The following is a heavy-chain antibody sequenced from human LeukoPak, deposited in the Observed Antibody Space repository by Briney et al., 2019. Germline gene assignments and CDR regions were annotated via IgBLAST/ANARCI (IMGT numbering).Heavy chain of an antibody. Sequence: SQTLSLTCTVSGGSISSGGYYWSWIRQHPGKGLEWIGYFYYSGSTNYNPSLKSRVSISVDTFKNQFSLKLSSVTAADTAVYYCAREIQTNCSGGNCYFYYFDYWGQGTLVTVSS. CDR3: AREIQTNCSGGNCYFYYFDY. CDR2: FYYSGST. V-gene: IGHV4-31*03. CDR1: GGSISSGGYY. J-gene: IGHJ4*02. D-gene: IGHD2-15*01.